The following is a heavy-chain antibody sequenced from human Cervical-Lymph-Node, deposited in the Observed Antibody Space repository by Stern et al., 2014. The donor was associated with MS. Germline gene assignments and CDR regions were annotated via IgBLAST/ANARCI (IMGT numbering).Heavy chain of an antibody. J-gene: IGHJ4*02. D-gene: IGHD3-16*02. Sequence: MQLVESGAEVKQPGSSVKVSCKASGGTFSSYTIGWVRQAPGQGLEWMGGINPMFGIANYAEKFQGRVTITADESTSTAYMDLSTLRSEDTAVYYCARATSDYIWGSYRYLDYWGQGTQVTVSS. CDR1: GGTFSSYT. CDR3: ARATSDYIWGSYRYLDY. CDR2: INPMFGIA. V-gene: IGHV1-69*01.